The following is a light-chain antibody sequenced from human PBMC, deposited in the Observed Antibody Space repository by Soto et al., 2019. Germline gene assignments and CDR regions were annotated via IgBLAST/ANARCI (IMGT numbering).Light chain of an antibody. Sequence: EIVLTQSPGTLALSPGEIATLSCRASQSVSNNYLAWYQQKAGQSPRILIYGASNRATGIPDRFSGSGSGTDSTLTISRLAPEDFAVYYCQQYGSSGTFGQGTKVDIK. V-gene: IGKV3-20*01. J-gene: IGKJ1*01. CDR1: QSVSNNY. CDR3: QQYGSSGT. CDR2: GAS.